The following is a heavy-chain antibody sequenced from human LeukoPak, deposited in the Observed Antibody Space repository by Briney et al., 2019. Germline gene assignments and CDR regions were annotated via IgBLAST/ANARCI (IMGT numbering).Heavy chain of an antibody. CDR1: GFTVSSNY. CDR2: IYSGGST. Sequence: GGSLRLSCAASGFTVSSNYMSWVRQAPGKGLEWVSVIYSGGSTYYADSVKGRFTISRDNSKNTLYLQMNSLRAEDTAVYYCARAPPYCSGGSCYPQGFDYYGMDVWGQGTTVTVSS. D-gene: IGHD2-15*01. V-gene: IGHV3-53*01. J-gene: IGHJ6*02. CDR3: ARAPPYCSGGSCYPQGFDYYGMDV.